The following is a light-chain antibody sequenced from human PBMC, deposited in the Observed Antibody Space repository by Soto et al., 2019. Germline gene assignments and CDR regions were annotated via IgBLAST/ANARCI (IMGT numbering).Light chain of an antibody. V-gene: IGKV1-12*01. CDR3: QPANSFPLP. CDR2: SAS. J-gene: IGKJ4*01. Sequence: DIQVTQSPSSVSASVGDRVTITCRTSQDVSSWLAWYQQKPGKAPELLIYSASTLQTGVPSRFSGSGSGTDFTLTISSLQPEDFATYDCQPANSFPLPFGGGTKVEIK. CDR1: QDVSSW.